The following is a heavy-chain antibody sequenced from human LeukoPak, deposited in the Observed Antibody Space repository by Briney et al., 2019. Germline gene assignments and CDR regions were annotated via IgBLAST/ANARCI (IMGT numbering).Heavy chain of an antibody. D-gene: IGHD5-24*01. Sequence: SETLCLTCTVSGGSISSGSYYWSWIRQPAGKGLEWIGRIYTSGSTNYNPSLKSRVTISVDTSKNQFSLKLSSVTAAGTAVYYCARADGYKRGGFDYWGQGTLVTVSS. CDR3: ARADGYKRGGFDY. CDR1: GGSISSGSYY. CDR2: IYTSGST. V-gene: IGHV4-61*02. J-gene: IGHJ4*02.